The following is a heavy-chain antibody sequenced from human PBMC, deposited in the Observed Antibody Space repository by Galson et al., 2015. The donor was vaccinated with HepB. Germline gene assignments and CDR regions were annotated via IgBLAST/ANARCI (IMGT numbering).Heavy chain of an antibody. CDR3: VKDHDYSNHGPY. D-gene: IGHD4-11*01. CDR2: ISGGGDST. J-gene: IGHJ4*02. CDR1: GFTFRSYA. V-gene: IGHV3-23*01. Sequence: SLRLSCAASGFTFRSYAMNWVRQAPGKGLEWVSSISGGGDSTYYADSVKGRFTISRDNSKITLFLQMNSLRAEDTAVYYCVKDHDYSNHGPYWGQGTLVTVSS.